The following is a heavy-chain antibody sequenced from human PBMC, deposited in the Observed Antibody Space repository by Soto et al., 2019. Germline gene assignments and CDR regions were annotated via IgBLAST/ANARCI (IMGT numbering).Heavy chain of an antibody. CDR2: ISYDGSNK. CDR3: AKDQGGSYRPFDY. D-gene: IGHD1-26*01. CDR1: GFTFSSYG. J-gene: IGHJ4*02. V-gene: IGHV3-30*18. Sequence: GGSLRLSCAASGFTFSSYGIHWVRQAPGKGLEWVAVISYDGSNKYYADSVRGRFTISRDNSKNTLYLQMNSLRAEDTAVYYCAKDQGGSYRPFDYWGQGTLVTVSS.